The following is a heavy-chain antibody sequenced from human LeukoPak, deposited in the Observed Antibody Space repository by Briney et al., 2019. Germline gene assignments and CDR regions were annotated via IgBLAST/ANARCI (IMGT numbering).Heavy chain of an antibody. J-gene: IGHJ5*02. CDR2: ISSSSSYI. CDR1: GFTFSSHS. D-gene: IGHD3-9*01. CDR3: ARAPRTLRYFDWSPPNWFDP. V-gene: IGHV3-21*01. Sequence: PGGSLRLSCAASGFTFSSHSMNWVRQAPGKGLEWVSSISSSSSYIYYADSVKGRFTISRDNAKNSLYLQMNSLRAEDTAVYYCARAPRTLRYFDWSPPNWFDPWGQGTLVTVSS.